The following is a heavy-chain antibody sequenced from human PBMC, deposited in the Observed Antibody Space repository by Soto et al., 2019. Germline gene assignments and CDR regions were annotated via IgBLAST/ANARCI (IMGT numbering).Heavy chain of an antibody. CDR1: GGSISSGGYS. V-gene: IGHV4-30-2*01. CDR3: ASSFFDICGSALRD. Sequence: QLQLQESGSGLVKPSQTLSLTCAVSGGSISSGGYSWSWIRQPPGKGLEWIGYIYNSGSTYYNPSLNSRVTISVDRFKNQFSLKLSSVTAADTPVYYCASSFFDICGSALRDWGQGTLVTVSS. CDR2: IYNSGST. D-gene: IGHD3-22*01. J-gene: IGHJ1*01.